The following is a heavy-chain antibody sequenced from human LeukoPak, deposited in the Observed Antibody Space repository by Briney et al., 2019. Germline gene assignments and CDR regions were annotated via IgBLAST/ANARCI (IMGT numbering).Heavy chain of an antibody. CDR3: AKDSSGGWFDP. V-gene: IGHV3-23*01. D-gene: IGHD6-19*01. J-gene: IGHJ5*02. CDR1: GFTFSSYA. CDR2: ISGSGGST. Sequence: GGSLRLSCAASGFTFSSYAMSWVHQAPGKGLEWVSAISGSGGSTYYADSVKGRFTISRDNSKNTLYLHMNSLRAEDTAVYYCAKDSSGGWFDPWGQGTLVTVSS.